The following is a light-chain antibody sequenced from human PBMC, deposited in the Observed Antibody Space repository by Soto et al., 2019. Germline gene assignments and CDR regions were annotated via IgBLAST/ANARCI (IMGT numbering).Light chain of an antibody. V-gene: IGKV3-20*01. J-gene: IGKJ4*01. CDR2: GAS. Sequence: EIVLTQSPGTLSLSPGERGTLSCRASQTVRDNYLAWYQQKPGQAPRLLIYGASNRASGIPDRFSGSGSGTDFTLTISRLEPEDFAVYYCQQYLSSPLTVGGGTKVEIK. CDR3: QQYLSSPLT. CDR1: QTVRDNY.